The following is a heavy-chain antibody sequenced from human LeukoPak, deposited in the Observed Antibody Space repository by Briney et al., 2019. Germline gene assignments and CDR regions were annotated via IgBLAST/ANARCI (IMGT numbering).Heavy chain of an antibody. D-gene: IGHD3-16*01. Sequence: SETLSLTCTVSGGSISSYYWSWIRQPPGKGLEWIGYIYYSGRTNYNPSLKSRVTISVDTSKNQFSLKLSSVTAADTAVYYCARLAGELLVDYWGQGTLVTVSS. CDR1: GGSISSYY. CDR2: IYYSGRT. J-gene: IGHJ4*02. CDR3: ARLAGELLVDY. V-gene: IGHV4-59*01.